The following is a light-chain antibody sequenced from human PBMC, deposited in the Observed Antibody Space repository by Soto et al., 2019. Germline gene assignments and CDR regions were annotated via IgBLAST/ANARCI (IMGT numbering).Light chain of an antibody. Sequence: DIQMTQSPSTLSASVGDGVTSTYRARTTISSWLAWYQQKPGKAPKLLIYQASTLKSGVPSRFSGSGSGTEFTLTLSSLQPDDFATYYCQQYDSFSVTFGQGTKVDNK. V-gene: IGKV1-5*03. CDR1: TTISSW. J-gene: IGKJ1*01. CDR2: QAS. CDR3: QQYDSFSVT.